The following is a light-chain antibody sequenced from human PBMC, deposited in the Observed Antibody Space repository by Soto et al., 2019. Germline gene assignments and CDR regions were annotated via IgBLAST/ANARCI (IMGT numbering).Light chain of an antibody. CDR2: GAS. CDR3: QQDGSLSLT. J-gene: IGKJ4*01. V-gene: IGKV3-20*01. Sequence: EIEMTPSPCTLSSSPRDRATLXCRSSQSVSSSYLAWYQQKPGQAPRLLIYGASSRATGIPDRFSGSGSGTDFTLTISRLEPEDFAVYYCQQDGSLSLTFGGGTKVDNK. CDR1: QSVSSSY.